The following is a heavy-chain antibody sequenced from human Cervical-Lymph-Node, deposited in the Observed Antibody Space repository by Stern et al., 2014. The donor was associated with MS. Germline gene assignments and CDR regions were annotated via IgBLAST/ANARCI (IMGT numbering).Heavy chain of an antibody. J-gene: IGHJ3*02. CDR3: AQGAAAI. Sequence: VQLVESGGGSVQPGESLRLSCAASGFTFRIYWMSWLRQAPGKGLEWVANIREDVYDEYYVDSVRGRFTISRDNTRNVVYLQMNSLRAEDTAVYYCAQGAAAIWGQGTMVTVS. V-gene: IGHV3-7*01. CDR1: GFTFRIYW. CDR2: IREDVYDE. D-gene: IGHD1-26*01.